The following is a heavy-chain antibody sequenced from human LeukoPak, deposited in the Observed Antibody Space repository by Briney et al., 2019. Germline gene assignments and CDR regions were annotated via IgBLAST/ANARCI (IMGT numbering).Heavy chain of an antibody. D-gene: IGHD5-24*01. J-gene: IGHJ4*02. V-gene: IGHV4-38-2*01. CDR1: GYSISSGYY. CDR3: ARREEMATIRV. CDR2: IYHSGST. Sequence: KPSETLSLTCAVSGYSISSGYYWGWIRQPPGKGLEWIGSIYHSGSTYYNPSLKSRVTISVDTSKNQFSLKLSSVTAADTAVYYCARREEMATIRVWGQGTLVTVSS.